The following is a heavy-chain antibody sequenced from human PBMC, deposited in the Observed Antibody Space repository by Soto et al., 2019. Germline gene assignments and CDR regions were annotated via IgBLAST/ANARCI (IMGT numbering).Heavy chain of an antibody. J-gene: IGHJ6*02. CDR2: IKQDGSEK. CDR1: GFTFSSYW. Sequence: GGSLRLSCAASGFTFSSYWMSWVRQAPGKGLEWGANIKQDGSEKYYVDSVKGRFTISRDNAKNSLYLQMNSLRAEDTAVCYCARDCRAILTDYYSYGMDVWGQGTTVPVSS. D-gene: IGHD3-9*01. V-gene: IGHV3-7*01. CDR3: ARDCRAILTDYYSYGMDV.